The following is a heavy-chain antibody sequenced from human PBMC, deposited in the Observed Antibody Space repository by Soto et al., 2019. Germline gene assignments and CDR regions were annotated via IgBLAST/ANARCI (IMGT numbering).Heavy chain of an antibody. D-gene: IGHD6-6*01. CDR2: IYYSGRT. CDR1: GGSISSDDYY. J-gene: IGHJ4*02. CDR3: ARDRSNSPDFFDD. V-gene: IGHV4-30-4*01. Sequence: QVQLQESGPGLVKPSQTLSLTCSVSGGSISSDDYYWTWIRQAPGEGLEWIGYIYYSGRTLYNPSLKSRVTICIDTSKNQFSLKLISVSAADTAVYYCARDRSNSPDFFDDWGQGTLVTVSS.